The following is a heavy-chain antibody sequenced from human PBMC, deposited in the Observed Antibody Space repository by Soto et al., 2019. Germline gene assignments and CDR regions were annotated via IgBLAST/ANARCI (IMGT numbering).Heavy chain of an antibody. CDR2: ISAYNGNT. V-gene: IGHV1-18*01. CDR3: ASGWFGEFVYQFDY. D-gene: IGHD3-10*01. CDR1: GYTFTSFG. J-gene: IGHJ4*02. Sequence: QVQLVQSGAEVKKPGASVKVSCKPSGYTFTSFGITWVRQAPGQGLEWMGWISAYNGNTNYAQKFQGRVTMTTDTSTSTADMELRSRGSDDTAVYYCASGWFGEFVYQFDYWGQGTLVTVSS.